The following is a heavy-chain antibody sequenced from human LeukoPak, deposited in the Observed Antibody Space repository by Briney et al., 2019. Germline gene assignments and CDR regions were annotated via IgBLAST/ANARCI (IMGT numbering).Heavy chain of an antibody. J-gene: IGHJ4*02. V-gene: IGHV3-23*01. CDR2: ISGSGGST. CDR1: GFTFSGYA. D-gene: IGHD1-20*01. CDR3: AKSDCVITGSRRCYFDY. Sequence: GGSLRLSCAASGFTFSGYAMSWIRQAPGKGLEWVSAISGSGGSTYYADSVKGRFTISRDNSKNTLYLQMNSLRAEDTAVYYCAKSDCVITGSRRCYFDYWGQGTLVTVSS.